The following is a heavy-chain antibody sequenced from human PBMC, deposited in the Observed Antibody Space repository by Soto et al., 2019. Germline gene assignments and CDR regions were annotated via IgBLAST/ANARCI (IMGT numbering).Heavy chain of an antibody. CDR2: IFYSGNT. CDR3: ARGGYGFGDLFYAFDI. J-gene: IGHJ3*02. Sequence: SETLSLTCTVFGGSISSSGFYWGWIRQPPGKGLEWIGSIFYSGNTYYNPSLKSRVTISEDTSKKQFSLKLSSVTAADTAVYYCARGGYGFGDLFYAFDIWGQGTMVTVSS. V-gene: IGHV4-39*01. D-gene: IGHD3-10*01. CDR1: GGSISSSGFY.